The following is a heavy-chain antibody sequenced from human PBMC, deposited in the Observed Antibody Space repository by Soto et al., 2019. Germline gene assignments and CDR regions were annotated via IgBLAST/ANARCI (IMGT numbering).Heavy chain of an antibody. CDR2: VQTDGSII. CDR1: GFSFSDYC. J-gene: IGHJ2*01. CDR3: AIVRQWAWYFER. D-gene: IGHD1-26*01. Sequence: EVQLVESGGALVQPGGSLRLSCVASGFSFSDYCMHWVSQAPGKGLVWVSRVQTDGSIINYADSVKGRFTISRDNAKNTLYLQMNTMRGEETAVYYCAIVRQWAWYFERWGRGTRVNVSS. V-gene: IGHV3-74*01.